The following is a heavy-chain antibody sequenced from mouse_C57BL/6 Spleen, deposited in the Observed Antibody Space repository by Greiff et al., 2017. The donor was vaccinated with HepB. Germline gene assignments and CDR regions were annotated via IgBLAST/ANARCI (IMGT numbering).Heavy chain of an antibody. D-gene: IGHD2-5*01. Sequence: QVQLQQSGTELVKPGASVKLSCKASGYTFTSYWMHWVKQRPGQGLEWIGNINPSNGGTNYNEKFKSNATLTVDKSSSTAYMQLSSLTSEDSAVYYCARSPAYYSNYWYFDVWGTGTTVTVSS. CDR3: ARSPAYYSNYWYFDV. CDR1: GYTFTSYW. V-gene: IGHV1-53*01. J-gene: IGHJ1*03. CDR2: INPSNGGT.